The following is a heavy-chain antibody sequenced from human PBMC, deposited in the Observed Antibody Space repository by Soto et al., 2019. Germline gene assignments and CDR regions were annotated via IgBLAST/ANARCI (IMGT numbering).Heavy chain of an antibody. J-gene: IGHJ4*02. CDR3: ASRPLYSGSYQSGDY. CDR1: GGSFSGYY. V-gene: IGHV4-34*01. CDR2: INHSGST. Sequence: QVQLQQWGAGLLKPSETLSLTCAVYGGSFSGYYWSWIRQPPGKGLEWIGEINHSGSTNYNPSLKSRVTISVDTSKNQFSLKLSSVTAADTAVYYCASRPLYSGSYQSGDYWGQGTLVTVSS. D-gene: IGHD1-26*01.